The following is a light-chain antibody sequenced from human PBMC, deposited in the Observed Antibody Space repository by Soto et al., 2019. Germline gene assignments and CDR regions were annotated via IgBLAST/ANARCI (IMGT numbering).Light chain of an antibody. Sequence: DIQMTQSPSTLSASVVDRVTITCRASQSISRWLAWHQQKPGKAPRLLIYDASNLQRGVPSRFSGSGSGTEFTLTISSLQPDDFATYYCQQYNSYSFGQGTKVDI. CDR1: QSISRW. CDR3: QQYNSYS. J-gene: IGKJ1*01. V-gene: IGKV1-5*01. CDR2: DAS.